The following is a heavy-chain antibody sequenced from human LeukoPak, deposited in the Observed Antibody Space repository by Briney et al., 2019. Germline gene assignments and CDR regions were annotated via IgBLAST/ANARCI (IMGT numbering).Heavy chain of an antibody. V-gene: IGHV3-21*01. CDR2: ISTSGSYT. CDR3: AATRGFYSSSDY. D-gene: IGHD6-13*01. J-gene: IGHJ4*02. Sequence: GGSLRLSCAASGFTFSSYSMNWVRQAPGKGLEWVSSISTSGSYTYHADSVKGRFTISRDNAKNSLFLQMNSLRADDMAVYYCAATRGFYSSSDYWGQGTLVTVSS. CDR1: GFTFSSYS.